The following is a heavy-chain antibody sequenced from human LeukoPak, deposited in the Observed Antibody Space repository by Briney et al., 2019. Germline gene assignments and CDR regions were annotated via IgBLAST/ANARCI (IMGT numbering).Heavy chain of an antibody. CDR3: ARDSGQSIVVMFDI. Sequence: NASETLSLTCTVSGGSISSYYWSWIRQPPGKGLEWIGYIYYSGSTNYNPSLKSRVTISVDTSKNQFSLKLSSVTAADTAVYYCARDSGQSIVVMFDIWGQGTMVTVSS. V-gene: IGHV4-59*01. CDR2: IYYSGST. J-gene: IGHJ3*02. CDR1: GGSISSYY. D-gene: IGHD3-22*01.